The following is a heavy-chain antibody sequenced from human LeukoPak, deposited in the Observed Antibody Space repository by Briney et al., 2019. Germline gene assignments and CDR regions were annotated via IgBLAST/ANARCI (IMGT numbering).Heavy chain of an antibody. Sequence: SQTLSLTCAVSGGSISSGGYSWSWIRPPPGKGLERIGYIYHSGSTYYNPSLKSRVTISVDRSKNPFSLKLSSVPAADTAVYYCARDTTYYYDSSGYYYSAYFDYWGQGTLVTVSS. J-gene: IGHJ4*02. V-gene: IGHV4-30-2*01. D-gene: IGHD3-22*01. CDR2: IYHSGST. CDR1: GGSISSGGYS. CDR3: ARDTTYYYDSSGYYYSAYFDY.